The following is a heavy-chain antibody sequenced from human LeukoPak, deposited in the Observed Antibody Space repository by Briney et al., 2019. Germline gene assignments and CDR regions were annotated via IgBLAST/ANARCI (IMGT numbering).Heavy chain of an antibody. Sequence: GGSLRLSCAASGFTFSSYAMSWVRQASGKGLEGVSGISANGDTTKYADSVKGRFTISRDNAKNTVLLQMNSLRADDTAVYYCAKEGRIAAGTGDYFDYWGQGTLVTVSS. V-gene: IGHV3-23*01. CDR2: ISANGDTT. D-gene: IGHD6-13*01. CDR1: GFTFSSYA. CDR3: AKEGRIAAGTGDYFDY. J-gene: IGHJ4*02.